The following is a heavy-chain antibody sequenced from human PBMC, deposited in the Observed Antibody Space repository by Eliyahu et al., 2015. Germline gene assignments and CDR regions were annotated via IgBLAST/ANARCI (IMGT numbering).Heavy chain of an antibody. Sequence: QVQLVQSGAEVKVPGSSVKLSCTASGDVFSNYAIXWVRQAPGQGLEWMGRIVPIFGLANYGQRFQGRVTIDADKSTSTAYMELSSLRSEDTAVYFCARDVYDYQSRTYYFDYWGQGALVTVSS. J-gene: IGHJ4*02. V-gene: IGHV1-69*04. D-gene: IGHD5/OR15-5a*01. CDR3: ARDVYDYQSRTYYFDY. CDR2: IVPIFGLA. CDR1: GDVFSNYA.